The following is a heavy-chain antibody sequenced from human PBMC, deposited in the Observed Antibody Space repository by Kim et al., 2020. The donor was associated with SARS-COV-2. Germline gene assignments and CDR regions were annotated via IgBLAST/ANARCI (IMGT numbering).Heavy chain of an antibody. D-gene: IGHD2-2*02. J-gene: IGHJ4*02. CDR3: AKPGYCSSTSCYSPFDY. V-gene: IGHV3-23*01. Sequence: VQARFASARDNSKNTLYLKMNSLRAEDTAVYYCAKPGYCSSTSCYSPFDYWGQGTLVTVSS.